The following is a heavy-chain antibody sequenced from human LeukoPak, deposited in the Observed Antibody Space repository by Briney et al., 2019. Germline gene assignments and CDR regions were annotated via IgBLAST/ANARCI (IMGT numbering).Heavy chain of an antibody. J-gene: IGHJ4*02. CDR3: AKNADYGDYLVDY. CDR2: ISYDGSNK. Sequence: GGSLRLSCAASGVTLSSYAMSWARQAPGKGLEWVAVISYDGSNKYYADSVKGRFTISRDNSKNTLYLQMNSLRAEDTSVYYCAKNADYGDYLVDYWGQGTLVTVSS. CDR1: GVTLSSYA. V-gene: IGHV3-30*18. D-gene: IGHD4-17*01.